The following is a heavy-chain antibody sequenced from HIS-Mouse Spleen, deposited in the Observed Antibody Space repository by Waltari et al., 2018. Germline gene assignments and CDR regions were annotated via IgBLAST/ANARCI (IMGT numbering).Heavy chain of an antibody. J-gene: IGHJ2*01. CDR3: AREIPYSSSWYDWYFDL. D-gene: IGHD6-13*01. CDR1: GGPISSSSYY. CDR2: IYYSGST. V-gene: IGHV4-39*07. Sequence: QLQLQESGPGLVQPSETLSLTCTVSGGPISSSSYYCGWCRPPPGKGLEWIGSIYYSGSTYYNPSLKSRVTISVDTSKNQFSLKLSSVTAADTAVYYCAREIPYSSSWYDWYFDLWGRGTLVTVSS.